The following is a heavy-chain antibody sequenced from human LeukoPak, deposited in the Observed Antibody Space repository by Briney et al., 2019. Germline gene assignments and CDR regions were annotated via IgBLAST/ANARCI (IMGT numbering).Heavy chain of an antibody. CDR3: ARDPHSGAYTFDY. CDR1: GLTFSIYS. J-gene: IGHJ4*02. D-gene: IGHD1-26*01. V-gene: IGHV3-21*01. CDR2: ISSSSTYI. Sequence: GGSLRLSCVASGLTFSIYSMNWVRQAPGKRLEWVSSISSSSTYIYYADSVKGRFTISRDSAKNSLYLQMNSLRDEDTAVYYCARDPHSGAYTFDYWGQGTLVTVSS.